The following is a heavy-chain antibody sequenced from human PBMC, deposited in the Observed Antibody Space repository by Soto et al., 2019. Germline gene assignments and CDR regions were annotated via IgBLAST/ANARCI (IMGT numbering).Heavy chain of an antibody. V-gene: IGHV3-33*01. Sequence: QVQLVESGGGVVQPGRSLRLSCAASGFTFSSYGMHWVRQAPGKGLEWVAVIWYDGSNKYYADSVKGRFTISRDNSKNTLYLQMNSLRAEDTAVYYCARDGGGGYCTNGVCHGWQQLVRRYYYGMDVWGQGTTVTVSS. J-gene: IGHJ6*02. CDR3: ARDGGGGYCTNGVCHGWQQLVRRYYYGMDV. CDR1: GFTFSSYG. D-gene: IGHD2-8*01. CDR2: IWYDGSNK.